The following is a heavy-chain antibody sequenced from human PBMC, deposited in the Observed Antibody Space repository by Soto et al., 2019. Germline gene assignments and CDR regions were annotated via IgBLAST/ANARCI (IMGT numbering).Heavy chain of an antibody. J-gene: IGHJ2*01. D-gene: IGHD7-27*01. CDR2: ISSTSATI. V-gene: IGHV3-48*02. CDR3: ARDNLGNWGAWYFDL. Sequence: EVQLLESGGGLVQPGGSLRLACATSGFTFSSYAMTWVRQAPGKGLEWVSYISSTSATIYYADSVKGRFTISRDNAKNSLYLQMNSLRDEDTAVYYCARDNLGNWGAWYFDLWGRGTLVTVSS. CDR1: GFTFSSYA.